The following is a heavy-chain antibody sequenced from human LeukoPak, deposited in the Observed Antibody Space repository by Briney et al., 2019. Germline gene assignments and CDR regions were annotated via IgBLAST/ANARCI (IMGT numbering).Heavy chain of an antibody. CDR1: GSSISSGSYY. D-gene: IGHD6-6*01. Sequence: SQTLSLTCTVSGSSISSGSYYWSWIRQPAGKGLEWIGRIYTSGSTIYNPSLKSRVTISVDTSKNQFSLKLSSVTAADTAVYYCARAAGYSSSSPFDYWGQGTLVTVSS. CDR2: IYTSGST. CDR3: ARAAGYSSSSPFDY. V-gene: IGHV4-61*02. J-gene: IGHJ4*02.